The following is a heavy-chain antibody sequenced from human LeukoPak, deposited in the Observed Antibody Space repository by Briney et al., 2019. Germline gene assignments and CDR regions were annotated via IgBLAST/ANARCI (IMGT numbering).Heavy chain of an antibody. CDR1: GYSISSGYY. D-gene: IGHD2-8*01. J-gene: IGHJ4*02. CDR3: ARLMPRNFDY. V-gene: IGHV4-38-2*01. CDR2: IYHSGST. Sequence: SETLSLTCAVSGYSISSGYYWGWIRQPPGKGLEWIGGIYHSGSTYYNPSLKSRVTISVDTSKNQFSLKLSFVTAADTAVYYCARLMPRNFDYWGQGTLVTVSS.